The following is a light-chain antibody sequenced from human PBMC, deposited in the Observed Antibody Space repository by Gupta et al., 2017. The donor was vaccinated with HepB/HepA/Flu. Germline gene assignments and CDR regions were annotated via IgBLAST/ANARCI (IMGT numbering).Light chain of an antibody. CDR1: SSDVGTYNR. CDR2: EVT. V-gene: IGLV2-18*02. Sequence: QSALTHPPSVSGSPGQSVAISCTGTSSDVGTYNRVSWYQQSPGTTPKLLISEVTKRPSGVPDRFSGSKSGNTAFLTISGLQAEDESDYYCSSHTSTKTWVFGGGTKVTVL. J-gene: IGLJ3*02. CDR3: SSHTSTKTWV.